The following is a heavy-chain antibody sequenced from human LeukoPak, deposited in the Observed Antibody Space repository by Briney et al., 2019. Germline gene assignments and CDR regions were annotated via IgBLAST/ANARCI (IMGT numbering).Heavy chain of an antibody. CDR2: IYYSGST. CDR3: ARGWEDQPAPVDY. V-gene: IGHV4-59*12. CDR1: GGSISSYY. Sequence: SETLSLTCTVSGGSISSYYWSWIRQPPGKGLEWIGYIYYSGSTYDNPSLKSRVTISVDTSKNQFSLKLSSVTAADTAVYYCARGWEDQPAPVDYWGQGTLVTVSS. J-gene: IGHJ4*02. D-gene: IGHD2-2*01.